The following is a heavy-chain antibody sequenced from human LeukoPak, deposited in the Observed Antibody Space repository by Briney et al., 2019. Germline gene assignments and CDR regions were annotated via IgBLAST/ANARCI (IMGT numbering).Heavy chain of an antibody. CDR2: ISSSGSTI. CDR1: GFTFSDYY. Sequence: GGSLRLSCAASGFTFSDYYMSWIRRAPGKGLEWVSYISSSGSTIYYADSVKGRFTISRDNAKNSLYLQMNSLRAEDTAVYYCAREHASSSAVDYWGQGTLVTVSS. J-gene: IGHJ4*02. CDR3: AREHASSSAVDY. V-gene: IGHV3-11*01.